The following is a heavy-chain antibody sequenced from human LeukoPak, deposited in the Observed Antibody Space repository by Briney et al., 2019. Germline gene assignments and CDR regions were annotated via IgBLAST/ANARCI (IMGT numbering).Heavy chain of an antibody. V-gene: IGHV3-23*01. CDR3: AKRGTSSRTYSFDY. J-gene: IGHJ4*02. D-gene: IGHD6-19*01. CDR2: ISGSGGST. Sequence: GGSLRLSCAASGFTFSSYSMSWVLQAPGGGLEWVSAISGSGGSTYYADSVKGRFTLSRDNSKNTLYLQMNSLRAEDTAVYYCAKRGTSSRTYSFDYWGQGTLVTVSS. CDR1: GFTFSSYS.